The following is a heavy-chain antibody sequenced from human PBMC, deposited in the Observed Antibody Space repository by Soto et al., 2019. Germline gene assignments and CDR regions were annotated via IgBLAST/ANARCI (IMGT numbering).Heavy chain of an antibody. CDR1: GITLSYYY. CDR2: SSSRSSYG. Sequence: GRSRGLGWAASGITLSYYYMSGIRQTPAKALERLSYSSSRSSYGNYADSVNGRFTISRDNAKNSLYLQMNILRAEDTAVYYCARTGAGDSYNRYYFDNWDQETLGGASS. CDR3: ARTGAGDSYNRYYFDN. D-gene: IGHD1-1*01. V-gene: IGHV3-11*06. J-gene: IGHJ4*02.